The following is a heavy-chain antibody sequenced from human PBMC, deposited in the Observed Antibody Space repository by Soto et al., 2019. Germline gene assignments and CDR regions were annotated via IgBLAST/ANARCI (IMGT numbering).Heavy chain of an antibody. CDR3: ARDRQSSGWLDAFDI. Sequence: GGSLRLSCAASGFTVSSNYMSWVRQAPGKGLEWVSVIFTGGSTYYADSVKGRFTISRHSSMNTVYLQMDSPRAEDTAVYYCARDRQSSGWLDAFDIWGQGTMVTVSS. CDR1: GFTVSSNY. V-gene: IGHV3-53*04. D-gene: IGHD6-19*01. J-gene: IGHJ3*02. CDR2: IFTGGST.